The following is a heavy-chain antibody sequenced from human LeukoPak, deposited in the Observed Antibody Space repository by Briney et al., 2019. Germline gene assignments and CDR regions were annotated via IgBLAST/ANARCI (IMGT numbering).Heavy chain of an antibody. CDR2: IMPLFNTA. V-gene: IGHV1-69*05. CDR1: GGTFISYS. Sequence: SVTVSFMASGGTFISYSITWVRQAPGQGLEGMGGIMPLFNTANYAQRFQGRVTITTDESTSTAYMELSSLRFEDTAMYYCARVDRYHYYLDVWGKGTTVTVSS. CDR3: ARVDRYHYYLDV. J-gene: IGHJ6*03.